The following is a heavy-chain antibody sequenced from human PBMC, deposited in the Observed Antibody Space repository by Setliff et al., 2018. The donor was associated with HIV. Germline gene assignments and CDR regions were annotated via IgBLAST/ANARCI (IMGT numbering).Heavy chain of an antibody. Sequence: SETLSLTCTVSGGSISSGRNYWSWIRQTAGKGLEWIGRIDTSGSTNYNPTLKSRATISVDTSKNKVSLKLSSVTAAHTAVYYCARPPGVARITIFDYWGQGTLVTVSS. CDR3: ARPPGVARITIFDY. V-gene: IGHV4-61*02. CDR2: IDTSGST. CDR1: GGSISSGRNY. J-gene: IGHJ4*02. D-gene: IGHD5-12*01.